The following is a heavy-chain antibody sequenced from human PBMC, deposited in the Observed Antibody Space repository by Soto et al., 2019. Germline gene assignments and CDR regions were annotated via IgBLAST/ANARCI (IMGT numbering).Heavy chain of an antibody. V-gene: IGHV1-69*06. CDR2: IIPIFGTA. D-gene: IGHD2-2*01. J-gene: IGHJ6*02. Sequence: QVQLVQSGAEVKKPGSSVKVSCKASGGTFSSYAISWVRQAPGQGLEWMGGIIPIFGTANYAQKFQGRVTVTADKSTSTAYRELSSLRCEDRAVYYCARDWYCSSTSCKNYYYYGMDVWGQGTTVTVSS. CDR1: GGTFSSYA. CDR3: ARDWYCSSTSCKNYYYYGMDV.